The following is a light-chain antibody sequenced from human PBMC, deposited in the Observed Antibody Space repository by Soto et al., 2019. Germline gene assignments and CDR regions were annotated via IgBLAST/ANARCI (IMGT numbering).Light chain of an antibody. Sequence: QSVLTQPASVSGSPGQSITISCTGTSSDVGGYNLVSWYQQHPGKAPKLMIYEGSKRPSGVSNRFSGSKSGNTASLTISGLQAEDEADYYCCSYAGSSTFSYVFGTGTKVTVL. V-gene: IGLV2-23*03. CDR2: EGS. CDR1: SSDVGGYNL. CDR3: CSYAGSSTFSYV. J-gene: IGLJ1*01.